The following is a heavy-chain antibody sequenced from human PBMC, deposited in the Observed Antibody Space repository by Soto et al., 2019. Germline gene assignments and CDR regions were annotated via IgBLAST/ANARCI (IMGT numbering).Heavy chain of an antibody. J-gene: IGHJ6*02. Sequence: QLVESGGGLIQPGGSLRLSCTASGFTVSTNYMAWVRQAPGRGLEWVSLIYSGGHTYYADSVKVRFTISIDISKNTLFLQMNSLTAGDTAVYYCARDSYGALDYYYGLDVWGQGTTVIVSS. V-gene: IGHV3-53*01. D-gene: IGHD5-18*01. CDR1: GFTVSTNY. CDR3: ARDSYGALDYYYGLDV. CDR2: IYSGGHT.